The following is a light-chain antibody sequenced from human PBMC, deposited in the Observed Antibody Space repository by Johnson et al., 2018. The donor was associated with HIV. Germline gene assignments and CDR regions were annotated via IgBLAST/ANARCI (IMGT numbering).Light chain of an antibody. V-gene: IGLV1-51*01. Sequence: QSALTQPPSVSAAPGQKVTISCSGSSSNIGNNYVSWYQQLPGTAPKLIIYDNNKRPSGIPDRFSGSKSGTSATLAITGLQTGDEADYYCGTWDNSLSAYVFGTGTKVTVL. CDR1: SSNIGNNY. CDR3: GTWDNSLSAYV. CDR2: DNN. J-gene: IGLJ1*01.